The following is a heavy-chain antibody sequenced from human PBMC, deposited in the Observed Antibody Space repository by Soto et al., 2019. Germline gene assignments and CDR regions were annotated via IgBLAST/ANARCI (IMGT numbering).Heavy chain of an antibody. CDR3: ARRSCSSTSCYMPFVY. D-gene: IGHD2-2*02. V-gene: IGHV3-74*01. J-gene: IGHJ4*02. CDR2: MTSDGSTT. CDR1: GFNFGSSW. Sequence: GGSLRLSCAASGFNFGSSWMHWVRQAPGKGLQWVSRMTSDGSTTDYADSVKGRFTVSRDNGKYTLYLQMNTLRAEDTAVYYCARRSCSSTSCYMPFVYWGQATLVTVSS.